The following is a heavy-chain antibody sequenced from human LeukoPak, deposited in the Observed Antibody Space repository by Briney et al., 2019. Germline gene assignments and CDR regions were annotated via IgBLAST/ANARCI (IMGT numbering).Heavy chain of an antibody. D-gene: IGHD6-13*01. CDR3: ARVGSIAAAGTPDY. CDR2: ISGSGSDT. CDR1: GFIFSDYY. V-gene: IGHV3-11*06. Sequence: GGSLRLSCAASGFIFSDYYMTWIRQAPGKGLEWLSYISGSGSDTNYADSVKGRFTTSRDNAKNSLYLQTNSLRAEDTAVYYCARVGSIAAAGTPDYWGQGTLVTVSS. J-gene: IGHJ4*02.